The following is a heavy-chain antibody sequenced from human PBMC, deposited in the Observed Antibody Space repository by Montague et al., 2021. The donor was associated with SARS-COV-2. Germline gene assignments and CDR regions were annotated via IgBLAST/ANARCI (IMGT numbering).Heavy chain of an antibody. CDR2: IYPDDSDT. D-gene: IGHD2-2*01. J-gene: IGHJ6*02. Sequence: QSGAEVKKPGESLKISCKGSGYSFTSYWIGWVRQMPGKGLELMGIIYPDDSDTRYSPSLQGQVTISADKSISTAYLQWRSLKASDTAMYFCARGFSWIVVAGVKRERDYYYRMDVWGQGTTVTVSS. CDR1: GYSFTSYW. CDR3: ARGFSWIVVAGVKRERDYYYRMDV. V-gene: IGHV5-51*01.